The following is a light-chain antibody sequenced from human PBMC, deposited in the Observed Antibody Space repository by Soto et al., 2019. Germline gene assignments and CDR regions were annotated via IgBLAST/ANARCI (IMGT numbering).Light chain of an antibody. CDR2: DAS. J-gene: IGKJ1*01. CDR3: QQYNSYSPST. Sequence: DIHMSESPSTLSASVGDRVTITCRASQSISSWLAWYQQKPGKAPKLLIYDASRLESGVPSRFSGSGSGTEFTLTISSLQPDDFATYYCQQYNSYSPSTFGQGTKVDI. V-gene: IGKV1-5*01. CDR1: QSISSW.